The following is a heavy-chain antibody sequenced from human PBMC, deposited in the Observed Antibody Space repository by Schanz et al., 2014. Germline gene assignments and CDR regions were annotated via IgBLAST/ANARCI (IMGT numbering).Heavy chain of an antibody. V-gene: IGHV1-18*01. J-gene: IGHJ5*02. D-gene: IGHD6-25*01. CDR3: ARGQRRTIGRPFGP. CDR2: ISAQTGDT. Sequence: VQSVHSGTEVQKLGASVKVSCQTSGYTFTAYGINWVRQAPGQGLEWIGWISAQTGDTRYAQKMQGRVTMTTDTSTSTAYMELRSLRSDDTAVYYCARGQRRTIGRPFGPWDQGTLVNVSS. CDR1: GYTFTAYG.